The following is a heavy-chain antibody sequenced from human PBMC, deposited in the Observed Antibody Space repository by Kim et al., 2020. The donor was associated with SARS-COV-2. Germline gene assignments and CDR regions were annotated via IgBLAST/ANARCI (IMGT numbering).Heavy chain of an antibody. CDR3: AYGSGSYYYVL. V-gene: IGHV4-59*01. CDR1: GGSISRDY. D-gene: IGHD3-10*01. Sequence: SETLSLTCSVSGGSISRDYWSWIRQPPGKGLEWIGYFHYSDNTKYNPSLKGRVTISLDASKRQFSLRLSSVTAADTGVYYCAYGSGSYYYVLWGQGNLVT. J-gene: IGHJ4*02. CDR2: FHYSDNT.